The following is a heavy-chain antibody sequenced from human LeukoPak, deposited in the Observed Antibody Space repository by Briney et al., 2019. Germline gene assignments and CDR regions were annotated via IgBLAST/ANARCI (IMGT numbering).Heavy chain of an antibody. J-gene: IGHJ6*04. CDR1: GFTFSSYE. Sequence: GGSLRLSCAASGFTFSSYEMNWVRQAPGKGLEWVSYISSSGSTIYYADSVKGRFTISRDNAKDSLYLQMNSLRAEDTAVYYCAELGITMIGGVWGKGTTVTISS. CDR3: AELGITMIGGV. CDR2: ISSSGSTI. V-gene: IGHV3-48*03. D-gene: IGHD3-10*02.